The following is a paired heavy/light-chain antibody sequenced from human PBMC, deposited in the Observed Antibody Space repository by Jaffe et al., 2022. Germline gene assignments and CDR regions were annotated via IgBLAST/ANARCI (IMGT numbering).Light chain of an antibody. CDR2: LGS. CDR1: QSLLHSNGYNS. Sequence: DIVMTQSPLSLPVTPGESASISCRSSQSLLHSNGYNSLTWYLQKPGQSPQLLIYLGSIRASGVPDRFSGSGSGTDFTLKISRVEAEDAGTYYCMQSLQTPLTFGGGTKVEIK. CDR3: MQSLQTPLT. V-gene: IGKV2-28*01. J-gene: IGKJ4*01.
Heavy chain of an antibody. CDR1: GGSVSSSNW. CDR3: ARDHIEGFRQRAYY. D-gene: IGHD3-10*01. CDR2: IYHSGDS. J-gene: IGHJ4*02. Sequence: QVQLQESGPGLVKPSGTLSLICAVSGGSVSSSNWWTWVRQFPGKGLEWIGEIYHSGDSNYNPSLKSRVTMSVDKSKNQISLQLKSLTAADTAVYYCARDHIEGFRQRAYYWGQGTLVTVSS. V-gene: IGHV4-4*02.